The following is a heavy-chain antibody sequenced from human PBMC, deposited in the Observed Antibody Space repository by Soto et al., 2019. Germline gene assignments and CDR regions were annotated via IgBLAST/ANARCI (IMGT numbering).Heavy chain of an antibody. CDR2: ISAYNGNT. CDR1: GYTFTSYG. Sequence: QGQLVQSGAEVKKPGASVKVSCKASGYTFTSYGISWVRQSPGQGLEWMGWISAYNGNTNYAQKLQGRVTMTTDTPTSTAYMELRSLRSEETAVYYCARGFEYSSTIDYWGQGTMVTVSS. J-gene: IGHJ4*02. D-gene: IGHD6-6*01. V-gene: IGHV1-18*04. CDR3: ARGFEYSSTIDY.